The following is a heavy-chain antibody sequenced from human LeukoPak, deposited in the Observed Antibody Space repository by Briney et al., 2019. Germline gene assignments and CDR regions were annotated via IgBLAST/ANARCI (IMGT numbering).Heavy chain of an antibody. J-gene: IGHJ4*02. D-gene: IGHD2-2*01. Sequence: SETLSLTCTVSGGSISSYYWSWIRQPPGKGLEWIGYIYYSGSTNYNPSLKSRVTISVDTSKNQFSLKLSSVTAADTAVYYCAGAPFLIRNRYCSSTSCPYYFDYWGQGTLVTVSS. V-gene: IGHV4-59*01. CDR3: AGAPFLIRNRYCSSTSCPYYFDY. CDR1: GGSISSYY. CDR2: IYYSGST.